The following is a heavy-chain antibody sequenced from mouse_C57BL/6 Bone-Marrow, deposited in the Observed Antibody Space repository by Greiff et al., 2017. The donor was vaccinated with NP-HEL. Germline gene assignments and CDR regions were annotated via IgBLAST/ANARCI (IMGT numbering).Heavy chain of an antibody. CDR3: ARFGGSIPYYAMDY. V-gene: IGHV1-50*01. CDR1: GYTFTSYW. J-gene: IGHJ4*01. Sequence: QVQLQQPGAELVKPGASVKLSCKASGYTFTSYWMQWVKQRPGQGLEWIGEIDPSDSYTNYNQKFKGKATLTVDTSSSTAYMQLSSLTSEDSAVYYCARFGGSIPYYAMDYWGQGTSVTVSS. CDR2: IDPSDSYT. D-gene: IGHD1-1*01.